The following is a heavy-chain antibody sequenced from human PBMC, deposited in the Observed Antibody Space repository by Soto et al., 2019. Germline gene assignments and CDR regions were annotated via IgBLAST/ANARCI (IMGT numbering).Heavy chain of an antibody. CDR3: ARDLVLGSGSCEN. J-gene: IGHJ4*02. D-gene: IGHD3-10*02. CDR2: IRPDGSGA. Sequence: EVQLVESEGGSVQPGGSLRLSCAASGFVFSSYWMHWFRQVPGKGLVWVSRIRPDGSGANYADSVQGRFTISRDNAKNTLDLQMNSLRAEDTGLYYCARDLVLGSGSCENWGQGTLVTVSS. CDR1: GFVFSSYW. V-gene: IGHV3-74*01.